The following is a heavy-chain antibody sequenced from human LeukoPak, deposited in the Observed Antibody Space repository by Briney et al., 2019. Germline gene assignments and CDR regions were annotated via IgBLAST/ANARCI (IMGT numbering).Heavy chain of an antibody. CDR2: ITSNDSTT. Sequence: KSGGSLRLSCAASGFTFSDYFMGWIRQAPGKGLEWVSYITSNDSTTDYADFVRGRFTISRDNAENSLYLQMRSLRAEDTAVYYCAKVSPTVVVRTGCLDYWGQGTLVTVSS. CDR1: GFTFSDYF. D-gene: IGHD3-22*01. V-gene: IGHV3-11*01. CDR3: AKVSPTVVVRTGCLDY. J-gene: IGHJ4*02.